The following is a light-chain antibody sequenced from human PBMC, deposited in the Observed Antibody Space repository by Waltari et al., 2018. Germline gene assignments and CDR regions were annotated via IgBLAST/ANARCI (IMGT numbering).Light chain of an antibody. CDR2: EVT. V-gene: IGLV2-14*01. CDR1: SSDVGGSEY. Sequence: QSALTQPASVSGSPGQSIAISCTGASSDVGGSEYVSWYQQYPGKSPKLILYEVTHRPSGVSNRFSGSKSGNTASLTISGLQADDEADYYCVSYSSSNTRVFGTGTKVTVL. CDR3: VSYSSSNTRV. J-gene: IGLJ1*01.